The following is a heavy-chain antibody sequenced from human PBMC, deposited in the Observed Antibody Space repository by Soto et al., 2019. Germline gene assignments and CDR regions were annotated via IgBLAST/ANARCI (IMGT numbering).Heavy chain of an antibody. CDR2: IKEDGSEK. CDR1: GVTFSRFW. V-gene: IGHV3-7*03. J-gene: IGHJ4*02. Sequence: PGGPLRHSCGASGVTFSRFWMSWVSKDPGKGLEWVANIKEDGSEKYYVDSVKGRFTISRDNAKNSLFLQMNSLRAEDTAVYFCTCHPPRGDYNKYARNYWGQGTQVTVSS. D-gene: IGHD4-4*01. CDR3: TCHPPRGDYNKYARNY.